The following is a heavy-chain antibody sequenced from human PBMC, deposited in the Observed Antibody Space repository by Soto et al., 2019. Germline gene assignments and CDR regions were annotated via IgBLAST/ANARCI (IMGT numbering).Heavy chain of an antibody. J-gene: IGHJ5*02. D-gene: IGHD2-15*01. CDR2: ISGRGATT. CDR3: AKDGGHTCYICCWFDP. V-gene: IGHV3-23*01. CDR1: EFTFSKSA. Sequence: EVQLLESGGGLVQPGGSLRLSCTASEFTFSKSALTWVRQAPGKGLEWVSSISGRGATTYYADSAKGRFTISRDDSKKTLYIHMNSLRAEDTAIYSCAKDGGHTCYICCWFDPWGQGTLVTVAS.